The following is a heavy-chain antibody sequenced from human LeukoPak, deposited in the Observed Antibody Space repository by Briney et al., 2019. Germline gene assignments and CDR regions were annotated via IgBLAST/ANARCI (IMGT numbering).Heavy chain of an antibody. V-gene: IGHV1-18*01. D-gene: IGHD1-26*01. Sequence: GASVKVSCKASGYTFNSYGISWVRQAPGQGLEWMGWISAYNGNTNYAQNLQGRVSMTTDTSTSTAYMELRSLRSDDTAVYYCARNPRYSGSYYGDYWGQGTLVTVSS. CDR3: ARNPRYSGSYYGDY. J-gene: IGHJ4*02. CDR2: ISAYNGNT. CDR1: GYTFNSYG.